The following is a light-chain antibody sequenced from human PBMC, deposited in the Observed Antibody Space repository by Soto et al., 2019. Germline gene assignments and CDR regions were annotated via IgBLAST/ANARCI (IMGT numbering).Light chain of an antibody. CDR2: SNS. CDR1: SSNIGAGYD. Sequence: QSVLTQPPSVSGAPGQRVTISCTGSSSNIGAGYDVHWYQQLPGAAPELLIYSNSNRPSGVPDRFSGSKSGTSASLAITGLQAEDEADYYGQSYDNSLSGSGVFGTGTKLTVL. V-gene: IGLV1-40*01. J-gene: IGLJ1*01. CDR3: QSYDNSLSGSGV.